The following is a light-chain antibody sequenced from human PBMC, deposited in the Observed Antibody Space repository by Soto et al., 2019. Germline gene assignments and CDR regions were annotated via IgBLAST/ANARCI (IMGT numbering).Light chain of an antibody. J-gene: IGKJ5*01. CDR1: QSVSSN. CDR3: QQYNNWPPIT. CDR2: GAS. V-gene: IGKV3-15*01. Sequence: EIVMTQSPATLSVSPGERATLSCRASQSVSSNLAWYQQTPGQAPRLLIYGASTKAAGIPARFSGSGSGTEFNLTISSLQSEDFAVYYWQQYNNWPPITVGQGTRLEIK.